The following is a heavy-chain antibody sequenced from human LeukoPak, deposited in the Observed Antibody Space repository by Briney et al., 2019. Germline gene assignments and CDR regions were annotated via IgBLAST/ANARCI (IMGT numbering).Heavy chain of an antibody. J-gene: IGHJ4*02. CDR3: ARDQGYSHPVDY. D-gene: IGHD5-18*01. CDR2: INSDGSST. CDR1: GFTFSSYW. V-gene: IGHV3-74*01. Sequence: GGSLGLSCAASGFTFSSYWMHWVRQAPGKGLVWVSRINSDGSSTSYADSVKGRFTISRDNAKNTLYLQMNSLRAEDTAVYYCARDQGYSHPVDYWGQGTLVTVSS.